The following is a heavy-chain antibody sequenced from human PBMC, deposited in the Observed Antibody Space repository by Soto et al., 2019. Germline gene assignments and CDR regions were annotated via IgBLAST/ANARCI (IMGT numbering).Heavy chain of an antibody. J-gene: IGHJ4*02. V-gene: IGHV3-30*18. CDR2: ISYDGSNK. CDR3: AKDLSDYGDLDYFDY. Sequence: PGGSLRLSCAASGFTFSSYGMHWVRQAPGKGLEWVAVISYDGSNKYYADSVKGRFTISRDNSKNTLYLQMNSLRAEDTAVYYCAKDLSDYGDLDYFDYWGQGTLVTVSS. CDR1: GFTFSSYG. D-gene: IGHD4-17*01.